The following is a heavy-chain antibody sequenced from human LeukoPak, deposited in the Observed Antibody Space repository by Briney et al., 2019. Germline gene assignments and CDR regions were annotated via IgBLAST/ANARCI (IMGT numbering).Heavy chain of an antibody. J-gene: IGHJ4*02. V-gene: IGHV3-7*01. CDR2: MKQDGSEI. CDR3: ARGPSLTTFGGVDY. Sequence: GGSLRLSCAASGFTFTKYWVTWVRQAPGKGLEWVANMKQDGSEIYYVDSVKGRFTISRDNAKNTVYLQMNSLRAEDTAVYYCARGPSLTTFGGVDYWGQGTLVTVSS. D-gene: IGHD3-16*01. CDR1: GFTFTKYW.